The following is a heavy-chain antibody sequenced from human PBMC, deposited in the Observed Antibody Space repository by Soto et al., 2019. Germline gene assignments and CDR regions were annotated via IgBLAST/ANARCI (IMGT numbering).Heavy chain of an antibody. J-gene: IGHJ6*03. CDR3: ARETTYYDFWSGYYNPPYYYYYMDV. V-gene: IGHV4-39*02. CDR1: GGSISSSSYY. Sequence: SETLSLTCTVSGGSISSSSYYWGWIRQPPGKGLEWIGSIYYSGSTYYNPSLKSRVTISVDTSKNQFSLKLSSVTAADTAVYYCARETTYYDFWSGYYNPPYYYYYMDVWGKGTTLTVSS. CDR2: IYYSGST. D-gene: IGHD3-3*01.